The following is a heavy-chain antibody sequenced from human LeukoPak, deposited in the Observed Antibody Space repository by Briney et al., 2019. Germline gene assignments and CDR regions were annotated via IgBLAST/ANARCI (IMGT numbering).Heavy chain of an antibody. Sequence: GGSLRLSCAASGFTFSSYAMSWVRQAPGKGLEWVANIKQDGSEKYYVDSVKGRFTISRDNAKNSLYLQMNSLRAEDTAVYYCARDGRYTGYGGGYWGQGTLVTVSS. V-gene: IGHV3-7*01. CDR2: IKQDGSEK. D-gene: IGHD5-12*01. CDR1: GFTFSSYA. J-gene: IGHJ4*02. CDR3: ARDGRYTGYGGGY.